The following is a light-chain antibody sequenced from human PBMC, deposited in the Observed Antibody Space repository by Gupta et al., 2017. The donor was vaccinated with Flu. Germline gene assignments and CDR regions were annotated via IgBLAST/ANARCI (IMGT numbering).Light chain of an antibody. CDR3: QQYGSIPIT. Sequence: DIQMTQSPSSLSASVGDRVTITCQASQDITNYLNWYQQKPGKAPKLLIYDDSNVETGGPSRFSGSGSGTDFTFTISNLQSEDFAIYVCQQYGSIPITFGQGTRLDIQ. CDR1: QDITNY. CDR2: DDS. J-gene: IGKJ5*01. V-gene: IGKV1-33*01.